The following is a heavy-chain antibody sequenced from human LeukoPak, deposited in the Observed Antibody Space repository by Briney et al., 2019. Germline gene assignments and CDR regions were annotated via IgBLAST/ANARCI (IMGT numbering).Heavy chain of an antibody. CDR3: ATPFRGAARQGY. J-gene: IGHJ4*02. CDR1: GGTISSSSYY. CDR2: IYYHGNT. Sequence: PSETLSLTCTVSGGTISSSSYYWGWIRQPPGKGLEWIGSIYYHGNTYYNPSLRSRVVISADRSKNQFSLDLTSVTAADTAVYYCATPFRGAARQGYWGQGILVTVSS. V-gene: IGHV4-39*01. D-gene: IGHD6-6*01.